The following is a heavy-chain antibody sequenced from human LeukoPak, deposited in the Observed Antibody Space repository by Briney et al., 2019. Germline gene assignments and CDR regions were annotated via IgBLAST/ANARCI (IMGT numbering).Heavy chain of an antibody. CDR3: ARENWNDDYYYYYMDV. J-gene: IGHJ6*03. D-gene: IGHD1-1*01. Sequence: SETLSLTCTVSGGSISSSSYYWGWIRQPPGKGLEWIGSIYYSGSTYYNPSLKSRVTISVDTSKNQFSLKLSSVTAADTAVYYCARENWNDDYYYYYMDVWGKGTTVNVSS. CDR1: GGSISSSSYY. CDR2: IYYSGST. V-gene: IGHV4-39*07.